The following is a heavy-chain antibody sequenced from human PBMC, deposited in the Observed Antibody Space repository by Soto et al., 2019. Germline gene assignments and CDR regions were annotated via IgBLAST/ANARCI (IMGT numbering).Heavy chain of an antibody. D-gene: IGHD2-2*01. CDR3: ARGGDIVVVPAAMSGAYYYYYMDV. CDR2: ISSSSSYI. CDR1: GFTFSSYS. Sequence: GGSLRLSCAASGFTFSSYSMNWVRQAPGKGLEWVSSISSSSSYIYYADSVKGRFTISRDNAKNSLYLQMNSLRAEDTAVYYCARGGDIVVVPAAMSGAYYYYYMDVWGKGTTVTVSS. V-gene: IGHV3-21*01. J-gene: IGHJ6*03.